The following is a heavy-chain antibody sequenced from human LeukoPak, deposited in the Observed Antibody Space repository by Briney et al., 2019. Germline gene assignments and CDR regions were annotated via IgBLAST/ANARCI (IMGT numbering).Heavy chain of an antibody. V-gene: IGHV3-21*06. CDR2: TSSGSSYI. CDR1: GFTFTSYN. J-gene: IGHJ3*02. D-gene: IGHD3-16*01. Sequence: PGGSLRLSCAASGFTFTSYNMNWVRQAPGKGVEWVSSTSSGSSYIYYADSVKGRFTISRDNAKNSLHLQMNSLRAEDTAVYYCARWGLEQQRRDLFDIWGQGTMVTVSS. CDR3: ARWGLEQQRRDLFDI.